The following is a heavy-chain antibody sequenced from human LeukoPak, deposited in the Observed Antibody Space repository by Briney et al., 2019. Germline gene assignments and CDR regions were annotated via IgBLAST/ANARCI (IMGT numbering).Heavy chain of an antibody. CDR3: AKWVIAVAGHNWFDP. J-gene: IGHJ5*02. Sequence: GGSLRLSCAASGFTFSSYGMHWVRQAPGKGLEWVAVTSYDGSNKYYADSVKGRFTISRDNSKNTLYLQMNSLRAEDTAVYYCAKWVIAVAGHNWFDPWGQGTLVTVSS. CDR1: GFTFSSYG. CDR2: TSYDGSNK. D-gene: IGHD6-19*01. V-gene: IGHV3-30*18.